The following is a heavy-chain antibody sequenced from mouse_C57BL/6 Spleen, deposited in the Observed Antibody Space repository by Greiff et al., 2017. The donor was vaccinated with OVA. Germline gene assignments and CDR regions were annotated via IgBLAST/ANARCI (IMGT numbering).Heavy chain of an antibody. Sequence: QVQLQQSGAELVRPGASVTLSCKASGYTFTDYEMHWVKQTPVHGLEWIGAIDPETGGTAYNQKFKGKAILTADKSSSTAYMELRSLTSEDSAVYYCTRRDYYGRSGAWFAYWGQGTLVTVSA. CDR1: GYTFTDYE. J-gene: IGHJ3*01. V-gene: IGHV1-15*01. CDR3: TRRDYYGRSGAWFAY. D-gene: IGHD1-1*01. CDR2: IDPETGGT.